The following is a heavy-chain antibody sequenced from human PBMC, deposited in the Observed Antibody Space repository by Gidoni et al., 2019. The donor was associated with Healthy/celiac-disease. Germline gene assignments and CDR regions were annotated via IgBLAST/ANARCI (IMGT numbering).Heavy chain of an antibody. V-gene: IGHV5-10-1*01. CDR2: IDPSDSYT. D-gene: IGHD2-2*01. CDR3: AIGYCSSTSCYSYYYYYMDV. Sequence: EVQLVQSGAEVKKPGESLRISCKGSGYSFTSYWISWVRQMPGKGLAWMGRIDPSDSYTNYSPSFQGHVTISADKSISTAYLQWSSLKASDTAMYYCAIGYCSSTSCYSYYYYYMDVWGKGTTVTVSS. J-gene: IGHJ6*03. CDR1: GYSFTSYW.